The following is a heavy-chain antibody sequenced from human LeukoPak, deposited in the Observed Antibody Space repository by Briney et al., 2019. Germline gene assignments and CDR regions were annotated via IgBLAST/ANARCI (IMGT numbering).Heavy chain of an antibody. CDR2: IYHSGST. CDR1: GGSISSGGYS. V-gene: IGHV4-30-2*01. D-gene: IGHD6-25*01. J-gene: IGHJ4*02. CDR3: ARAKQRYYFDY. Sequence: SQTLSLTCAVSGGSISSGGYSWSWIRQPPGKGLEWIGYIYHSGSTYYNPSLKSRVTISVDRSKNQFSLKLSSVTAADTAVYYCARAKQRYYFDYWGQGTLVTVSS.